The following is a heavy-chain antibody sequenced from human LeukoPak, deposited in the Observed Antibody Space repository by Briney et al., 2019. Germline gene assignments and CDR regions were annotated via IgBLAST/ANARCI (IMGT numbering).Heavy chain of an antibody. D-gene: IGHD1-7*01. V-gene: IGHV4-39*01. CDR2: IYYSGRT. CDR1: GGSISTSSDY. J-gene: IGHJ5*02. Sequence: SETLSLTCTVSGGSISTSSDYWGWIRQPPGKGLQWIGSIYYSGRTSYNPSLQSRVTISVDTSKNQFSLRLSSVTAADTAVYYCARRSWNYENWLDPWGQGTLVTVSS. CDR3: ARRSWNYENWLDP.